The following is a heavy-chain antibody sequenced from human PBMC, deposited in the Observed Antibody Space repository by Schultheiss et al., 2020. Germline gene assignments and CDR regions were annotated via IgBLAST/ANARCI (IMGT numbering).Heavy chain of an antibody. CDR3: ARARRGQVYFYYGMDV. CDR2: ASHSATT. Sequence: SETLSLTCTVSGGSISSSSYYWGWIRQPPGKGLEWIGFASHSATTNLNPSLKSRVTISVDTSKNQFSLKLSSVTAADTAVYYCARARRGQVYFYYGMDVWGQGTTVTVSS. D-gene: IGHD2/OR15-2a*01. CDR1: GGSISSSSYY. J-gene: IGHJ6*02. V-gene: IGHV4-61*05.